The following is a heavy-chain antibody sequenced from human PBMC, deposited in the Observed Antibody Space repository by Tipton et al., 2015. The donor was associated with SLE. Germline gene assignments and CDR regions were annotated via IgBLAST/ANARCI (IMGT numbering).Heavy chain of an antibody. CDR3: ATPSRLYFFDY. Sequence: TLSLTCSVSGASICINTWYWGWIRQPPGKGLEWIGSIYYSGRTYYNPSLSSRVTISVDTSKNQFSLNLTSVTAADTAVYYCATPSRLYFFDYWGQGNLVTVSS. V-gene: IGHV4-39*07. CDR1: GASICINTWY. D-gene: IGHD2/OR15-2a*01. J-gene: IGHJ4*02. CDR2: IYYSGRT.